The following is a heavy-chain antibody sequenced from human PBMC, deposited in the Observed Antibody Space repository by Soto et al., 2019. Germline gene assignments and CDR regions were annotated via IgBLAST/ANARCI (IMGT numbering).Heavy chain of an antibody. Sequence: PGGSLRLSCVASGFNFKKFAMALVRQAAGEGLEWVSGISCCGGSASYADSVKGRFSIARDDSKNTVSLQLNSLRVEDTAQYYCAKADGQQWLIPHLDNWGQGTLVNVSS. CDR2: ISCCGGSA. J-gene: IGHJ4*02. V-gene: IGHV3-23*01. CDR3: AKADGQQWLIPHLDN. D-gene: IGHD6-19*01. CDR1: GFNFKKFA.